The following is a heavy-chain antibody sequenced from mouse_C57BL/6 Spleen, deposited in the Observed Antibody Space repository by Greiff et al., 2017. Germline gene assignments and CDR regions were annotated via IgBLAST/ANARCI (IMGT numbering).Heavy chain of an antibody. CDR3: AREGWLLGFAY. V-gene: IGHV1-52*01. CDR1: GYTFTSYW. J-gene: IGHJ3*01. D-gene: IGHD1-1*01. Sequence: QVQLQQPGAELVRPGSSVTLSCTASGYTFTSYWMHWVKQRPLQGLEWIGNIDPSDSETHYNQKFKDKATLTVDKSYSTAYMQLSSLTSEDSAVYYCAREGWLLGFAYWGQGTLVTVSA. CDR2: IDPSDSET.